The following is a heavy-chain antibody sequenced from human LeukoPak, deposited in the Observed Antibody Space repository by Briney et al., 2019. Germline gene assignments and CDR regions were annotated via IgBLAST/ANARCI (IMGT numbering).Heavy chain of an antibody. CDR1: GFTFSSYE. D-gene: IGHD3-10*02. J-gene: IGHJ6*04. CDR2: INRSGATT. V-gene: IGHV3-48*03. Sequence: GGSLRLSCVVSGFTFSSYEMMWVRQAPGKGLEWISYINRSGATTYYADSVKGRFTISRDNAKNSLYLQMNSLRAEDTAVYYCAELGITMIGGVWGKGTTVTISS. CDR3: AELGITMIGGV.